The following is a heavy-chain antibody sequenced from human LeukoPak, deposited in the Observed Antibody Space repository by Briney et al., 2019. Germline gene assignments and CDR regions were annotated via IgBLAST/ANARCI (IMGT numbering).Heavy chain of an antibody. Sequence: SETLSLTCTVSGGSISSSSYYWGWIRQPPGKGLEWIGSIYYSGSTYYNPSLKSRVTISVDTSKNQFSLKLSSVTAADTAVYYCVRTTTKFDYWGRGTLVTVSS. V-gene: IGHV4-39*01. J-gene: IGHJ4*02. CDR1: GGSISSSSYY. D-gene: IGHD4-11*01. CDR2: IYYSGST. CDR3: VRTTTKFDY.